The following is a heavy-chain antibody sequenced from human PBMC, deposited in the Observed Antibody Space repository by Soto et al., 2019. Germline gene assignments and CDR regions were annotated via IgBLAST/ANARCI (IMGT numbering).Heavy chain of an antibody. CDR3: AKSSVWYPYFDS. CDR1: GYTFTSYA. D-gene: IGHD6-13*01. Sequence: ASVKVSCKASGYTFTSYAMHWVRQAPGQRLEWMGWINAGNGNTKYSQKFQGRFTISRDNSRDTLFLQMNSLRAEDTAIYYCAKSSVWYPYFDSWGQGTLVTVSS. CDR2: INAGNGNT. V-gene: IGHV1-3*01. J-gene: IGHJ4*02.